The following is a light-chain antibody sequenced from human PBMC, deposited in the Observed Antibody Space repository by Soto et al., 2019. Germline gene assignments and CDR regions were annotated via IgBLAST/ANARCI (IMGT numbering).Light chain of an antibody. Sequence: EIVLTQSPGTLSLSPGERATLSCRASQSVSNSYLAWYQQKPGQAPRLLIYGASNRATGIPDRFSGSGSGTDFTLTISSLQPDDFATYYCQQYNTYSPERTFGQGTKV. CDR2: GAS. CDR3: QQYNTYSPERT. CDR1: QSVSNSY. V-gene: IGKV3-20*01. J-gene: IGKJ1*01.